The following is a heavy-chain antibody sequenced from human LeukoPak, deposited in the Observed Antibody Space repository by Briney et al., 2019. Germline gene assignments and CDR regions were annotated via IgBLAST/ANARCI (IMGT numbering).Heavy chain of an antibody. CDR3: ASPLEGGDY. CDR1: GGTFSSYA. V-gene: IGHV1-69*13. D-gene: IGHD1-1*01. J-gene: IGHJ4*02. Sequence: SVKVSCKASGGTFSSYAISAVRQAPGQRLEWMGGIIPIFGTANYAQKFQGRVTITADESTSTAYMELSSRRSEDTAVYYCASPLEGGDYWGQGTLVTVSS. CDR2: IIPIFGTA.